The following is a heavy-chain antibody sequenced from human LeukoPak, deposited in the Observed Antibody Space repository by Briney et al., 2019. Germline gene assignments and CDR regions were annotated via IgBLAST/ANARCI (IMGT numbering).Heavy chain of an antibody. D-gene: IGHD6-19*01. CDR1: GFTFSSYA. CDR3: AKESQSYPTYYFDY. Sequence: GGSLRLSCAASGFTFSSYAMHWVRQAPGKGLEWVAVISYDGSNKYYADSVKGRFTISRDNSKNTLHLQMNSLRAEDTAVYYCAKESQSYPTYYFDYWGQGTLVTVSS. CDR2: ISYDGSNK. J-gene: IGHJ4*02. V-gene: IGHV3-30*04.